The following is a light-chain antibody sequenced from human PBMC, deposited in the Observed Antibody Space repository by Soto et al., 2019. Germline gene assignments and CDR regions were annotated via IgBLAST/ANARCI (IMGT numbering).Light chain of an antibody. CDR1: QSISSW. V-gene: IGKV1-5*03. Sequence: DIQMTQSPPTVSASVGDRVTITCRASQSISSWLAWYQQKPGKAPKLLMYKASSLESGVPSRFSGSGSGTEFTLTISSLQPDDFATYYCQQYHSYPWTFGQGTKVEIK. CDR2: KAS. CDR3: QQYHSYPWT. J-gene: IGKJ1*01.